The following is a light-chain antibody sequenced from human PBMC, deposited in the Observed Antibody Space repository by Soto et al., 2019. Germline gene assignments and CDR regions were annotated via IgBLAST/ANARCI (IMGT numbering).Light chain of an antibody. V-gene: IGLV2-14*01. CDR3: SSFTSSNTWV. Sequence: QPVLTQPASVSGSPGQSITISCTGTSSDVGGYNSVCWHQQHPGKAPKLMIYEVRNRPSGVSDRFSASKSGNTASLTISGLQADDEADYYCSSFTSSNTWVFGGGTKLTVL. CDR2: EVR. J-gene: IGLJ3*02. CDR1: SSDVGGYNS.